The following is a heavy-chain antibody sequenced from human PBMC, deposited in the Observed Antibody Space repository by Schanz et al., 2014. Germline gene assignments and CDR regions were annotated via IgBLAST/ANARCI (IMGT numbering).Heavy chain of an antibody. D-gene: IGHD1-1*01. Sequence: EVQLVESGGGLIQPGGSLRLSCAASGFSVTSNSMNWVRQSPGKGLEWVAFLSFDSRHIYYADSVKGRFTISRDNAKSSLHLQMNTLRADDTAVYYCARDGVAATTDFEYWGQGALVTVSS. J-gene: IGHJ4*02. CDR2: LSFDSRHI. CDR3: ARDGVAATTDFEY. V-gene: IGHV3-21*06. CDR1: GFSVTSNS.